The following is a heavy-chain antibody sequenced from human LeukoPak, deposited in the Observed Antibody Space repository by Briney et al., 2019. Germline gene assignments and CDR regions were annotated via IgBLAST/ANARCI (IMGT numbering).Heavy chain of an antibody. CDR3: ARDNPDYGDSPFDY. J-gene: IGHJ4*02. CDR2: IIPILGIA. CDR1: GGTFSSYT. D-gene: IGHD4-17*01. V-gene: IGHV1-69*04. Sequence: ASVKVSCKASGGTFSSYTISWVRQAPGQGLEWMGRIIPILGIANYAQKFQGRVTITADKSTSTACMELSSLRSEDTAVYYCARDNPDYGDSPFDYWGQGTLVTVSS.